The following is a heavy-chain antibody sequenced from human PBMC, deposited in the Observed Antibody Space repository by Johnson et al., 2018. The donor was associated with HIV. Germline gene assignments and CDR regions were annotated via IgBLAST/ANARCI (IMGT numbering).Heavy chain of an antibody. V-gene: IGHV3-30-3*01. CDR3: AIIPPGGAGKGADAFDI. Sequence: QVQLVESGGGLVQPGGSLRLSCAASGFTFSSSAMSWVRQAPGKGLEWVAVISYDGSNKYYADSVKGRFTISRDNSKNTLYLQMNSLRAEDTAVYYCAIIPPGGAGKGADAFDIWGQGTMVTVSS. D-gene: IGHD1-26*01. J-gene: IGHJ3*02. CDR1: GFTFSSSA. CDR2: ISYDGSNK.